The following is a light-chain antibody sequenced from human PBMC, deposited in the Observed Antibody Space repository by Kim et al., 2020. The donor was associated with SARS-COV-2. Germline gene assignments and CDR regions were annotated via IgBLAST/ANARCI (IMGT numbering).Light chain of an antibody. J-gene: IGKJ5*01. V-gene: IGKV2-28*01. CDR1: RSLLHSNGYNY. CDR2: LGS. Sequence: DVVLTQSPLSLPVTPGEPASISCRSSRSLLHSNGYNYLDWYLQKPGQSPQLLIYLGSDRASGVPDRFSGSGSGTDFTLKISRVEAEDVGVYYCMQTLQIPITFGHGTRLEIK. CDR3: MQTLQIPIT.